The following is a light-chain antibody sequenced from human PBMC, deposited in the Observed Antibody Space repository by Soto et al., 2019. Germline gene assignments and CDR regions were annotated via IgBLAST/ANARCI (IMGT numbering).Light chain of an antibody. CDR2: EVS. V-gene: IGLV2-8*01. CDR3: SSYAGINNLV. CDR1: SSDVGGYNY. J-gene: IGLJ2*01. Sequence: QSVLTQPPSASGSPGQSVSISCTGTSSDVGGYNYVSWYQQHPGKAPKLMIYEVSKRPSGVPDRFSGSKSGNTASLTVSGFQAEDEADYYCSSYAGINNLVFGGGTQLTVL.